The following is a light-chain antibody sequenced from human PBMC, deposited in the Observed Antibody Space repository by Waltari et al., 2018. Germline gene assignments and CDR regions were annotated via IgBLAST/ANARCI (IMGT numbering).Light chain of an antibody. Sequence: QSALTQPPSASVSPGQSVTISCTGTSSDVGGYNYVSWYQQHPGKAPKLMIYEVSKRPSGVPDRFSGSKAGNTASLTVSGLQAEDEADYYCSSYAGRNNLVFGGGTKLTVL. V-gene: IGLV2-8*01. CDR1: SSDVGGYNY. J-gene: IGLJ2*01. CDR2: EVS. CDR3: SSYAGRNNLV.